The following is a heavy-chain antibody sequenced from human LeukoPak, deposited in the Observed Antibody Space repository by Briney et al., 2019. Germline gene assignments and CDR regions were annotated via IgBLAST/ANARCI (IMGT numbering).Heavy chain of an antibody. CDR2: IYTSGST. V-gene: IGHV4-61*02. CDR3: ARDGVDYGDPISDY. D-gene: IGHD4-17*01. Sequence: SETLSLTCTVSGGSISSDSYYWSWIRQPAGKGLEYIGRIYTSGSTNYNPSLKSRVTMSVDTSKNQFSLKLSSVTAADTAVYYCARDGVDYGDPISDYWGQGTLVTVSS. CDR1: GGSISSDSYY. J-gene: IGHJ4*02.